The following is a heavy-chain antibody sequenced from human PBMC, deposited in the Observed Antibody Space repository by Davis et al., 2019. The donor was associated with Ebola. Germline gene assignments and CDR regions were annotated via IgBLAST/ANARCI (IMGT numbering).Heavy chain of an antibody. CDR3: ASDSNTIFGVVIIPGMDV. CDR2: ISAYNGNT. Sequence: ASVQVSCKASGYTFISYGISWVRQPPGQGLEWMGWISAYNGNTNYAQKLQGRVTMTTDTSTSTAYMELRSLRSDDTAVYYCASDSNTIFGVVIIPGMDVWGQGTTVTVSS. V-gene: IGHV1-18*04. J-gene: IGHJ6*02. CDR1: GYTFISYG. D-gene: IGHD3-3*01.